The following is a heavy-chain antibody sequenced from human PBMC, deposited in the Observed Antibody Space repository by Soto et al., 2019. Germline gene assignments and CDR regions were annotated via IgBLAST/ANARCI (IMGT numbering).Heavy chain of an antibody. Sequence: SETLSLTCTVSDGYINNHFWSWIRQPAGKGLEWIGHIYMSGTTTYNPSLKSRVTMSVDTPRNQFSLKVSSVTAADTAVYYCARINGGYPDFWGQGALVTVSS. J-gene: IGHJ4*02. D-gene: IGHD2-15*01. V-gene: IGHV4-4*07. CDR3: ARINGGYPDF. CDR2: IYMSGTT. CDR1: DGYINNHF.